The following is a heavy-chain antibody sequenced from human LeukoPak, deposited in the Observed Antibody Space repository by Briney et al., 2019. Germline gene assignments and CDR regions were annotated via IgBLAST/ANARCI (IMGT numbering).Heavy chain of an antibody. D-gene: IGHD6-13*01. J-gene: IGHJ4*02. V-gene: IGHV4-4*07. Sequence: SETLSLTCTVSGYSISSGYYWGWIRQPAGKGLEWIGRIYTSGSTNYNPSLKSRVTMSVDTSKNQFSLKLSSVTAADTAVYYCARVSGYSSSWYDYWGQGTLVTVSS. CDR1: GYSISSGYY. CDR2: IYTSGST. CDR3: ARVSGYSSSWYDY.